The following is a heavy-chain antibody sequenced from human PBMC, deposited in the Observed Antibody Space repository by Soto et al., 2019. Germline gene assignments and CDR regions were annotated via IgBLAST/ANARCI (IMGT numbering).Heavy chain of an antibody. CDR2: IIPIFGTA. J-gene: IGHJ4*02. V-gene: IGHV1-69*12. CDR1: GGTFSSYA. Sequence: QIQLVQSGAEVKKPESSVKVSCKASGGTFSSYAISWVRQAPGQGLEWMGGIIPIFGTANYAQKFQGRVTITADESTSTASMELSSLRSEDTAVYYCASESRYCSGGSCYFLPGIDYWGQGTLVTVSS. D-gene: IGHD2-15*01. CDR3: ASESRYCSGGSCYFLPGIDY.